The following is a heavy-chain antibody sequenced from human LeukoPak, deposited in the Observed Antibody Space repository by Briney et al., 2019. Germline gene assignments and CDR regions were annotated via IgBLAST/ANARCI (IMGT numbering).Heavy chain of an antibody. CDR1: GGTFSSYA. Sequence: SVKVSCKASGGTFSSYAISWVRQAPGQGLEWMGRIIPILGIANYAQKFQGRVTITADKSTSTANMELSSLRSEDTAVYYCARDRGRTAMVGIVDYWGQGTLVTVSS. J-gene: IGHJ4*02. V-gene: IGHV1-69*04. CDR3: ARDRGRTAMVGIVDY. CDR2: IIPILGIA. D-gene: IGHD5-18*01.